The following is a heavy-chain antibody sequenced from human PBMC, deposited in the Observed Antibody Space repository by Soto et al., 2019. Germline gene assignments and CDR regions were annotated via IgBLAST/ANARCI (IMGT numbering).Heavy chain of an antibody. CDR2: IYYSGSP. J-gene: IGHJ4*02. V-gene: IGHV4-39*01. CDR1: GGSISSSNYY. D-gene: IGHD6-19*01. Sequence: SQTLSLTCSVSGGSISSSNYYWGWIRHPPGKGLEWIGSIYYSGSPYYNPSLKSRVTISVDTSKDQFSLKLSSVTAADTAVYYCARQGGISVAGTIHSWGQGTLVTVSS. CDR3: ARQGGISVAGTIHS.